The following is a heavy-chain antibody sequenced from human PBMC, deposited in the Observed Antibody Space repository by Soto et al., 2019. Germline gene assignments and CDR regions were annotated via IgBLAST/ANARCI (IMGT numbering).Heavy chain of an antibody. Sequence: GGSLRLSCAASGFTFDDYAMHWVRQAPGKGLEWVSGISWNSGSIGYADSVKGRFTISRDNAKNSLYLQMISLRAEDTALYYCAKGREGWLQSSFDYWGQGTLVTVSS. CDR3: AKGREGWLQSSFDY. J-gene: IGHJ4*02. V-gene: IGHV3-9*01. CDR1: GFTFDDYA. CDR2: ISWNSGSI. D-gene: IGHD5-12*01.